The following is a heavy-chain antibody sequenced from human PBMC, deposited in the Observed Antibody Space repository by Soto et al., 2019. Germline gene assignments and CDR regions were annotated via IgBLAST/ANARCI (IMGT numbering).Heavy chain of an antibody. Sequence: SETLSLTCTVSGGSISSSSYYWGWIRQPPGKGLEWIGSIYYSGSTYYNPSLKSRVTISVDTSKNQFSLKLSSVTAADTAVYYSFGVGLYYYYGMDVWGQGTTVTVSS. V-gene: IGHV4-39*01. CDR3: FGVGLYYYYGMDV. J-gene: IGHJ6*02. D-gene: IGHD3-3*01. CDR1: GGSISSSSYY. CDR2: IYYSGST.